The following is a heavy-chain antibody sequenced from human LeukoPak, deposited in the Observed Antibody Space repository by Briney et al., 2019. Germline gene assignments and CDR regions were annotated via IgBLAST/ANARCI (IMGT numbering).Heavy chain of an antibody. Sequence: GGSLRLSCAASGFTLTSYAMSWVRQAPGKGLEWVSVLTGDGNTYYVDSVKGRFTNSRDDSKNTLFLQMNSLRAEDTAVYFCAKVKWKLIGYFDYWGQGTLVTVSS. V-gene: IGHV3-23*01. CDR1: GFTLTSYA. D-gene: IGHD1-20*01. CDR2: LTGDGNT. J-gene: IGHJ4*02. CDR3: AKVKWKLIGYFDY.